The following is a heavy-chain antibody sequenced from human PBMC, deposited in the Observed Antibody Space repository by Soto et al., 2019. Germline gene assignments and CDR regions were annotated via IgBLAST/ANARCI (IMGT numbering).Heavy chain of an antibody. Sequence: SETLSLTRTFSGCSISSYYWGWIRQPPGKGLEWIGSIYYSGGTYYNPSLKSRVTISVDTSKNQFSLKLSSVTAADTAVYYCASPKIAFYNWFDPWGQGTLVTVSS. V-gene: IGHV4-39*01. D-gene: IGHD3-3*02. J-gene: IGHJ5*02. CDR2: IYYSGGT. CDR1: GCSISSYY. CDR3: ASPKIAFYNWFDP.